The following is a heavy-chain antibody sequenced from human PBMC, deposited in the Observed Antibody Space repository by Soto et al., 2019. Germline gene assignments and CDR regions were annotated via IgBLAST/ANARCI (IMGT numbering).Heavy chain of an antibody. CDR1: GGSISSGGYY. CDR2: IYYSGST. CDR3: ARERGIAAAPDP. D-gene: IGHD6-13*01. J-gene: IGHJ5*02. V-gene: IGHV4-31*03. Sequence: QVQLQESGPGLVKPSQTLSLTCTVSGGSISSGGYYWSWIRQHPGKGLEWIGYIYYSGSTYYNPSLMSRVTIPADTSKNQFSLKLSAVTAAHTAVYYCARERGIAAAPDPWGQGTLVTVSS.